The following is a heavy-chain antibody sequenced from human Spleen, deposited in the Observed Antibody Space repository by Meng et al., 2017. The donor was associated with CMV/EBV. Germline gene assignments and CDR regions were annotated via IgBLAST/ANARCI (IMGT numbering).Heavy chain of an antibody. V-gene: IGHV5-51*01. CDR1: GYSFTTYW. Sequence: GGSLRLSCKASGYSFTTYWIGWVRQMPGKGLEWMGIIFPDDSDTRYSPSFQGQVTISADKSLTTTYLQWSSLKASDTAIYYCARRYGSGSSPFDYWGQGSLVTVSS. D-gene: IGHD3-10*01. CDR2: IFPDDSDT. CDR3: ARRYGSGSSPFDY. J-gene: IGHJ4*02.